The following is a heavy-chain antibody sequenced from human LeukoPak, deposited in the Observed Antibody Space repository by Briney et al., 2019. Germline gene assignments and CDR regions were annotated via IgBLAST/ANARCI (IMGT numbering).Heavy chain of an antibody. CDR1: GYTFTGYY. J-gene: IGHJ3*02. V-gene: IGHV1-2*04. CDR2: INPNSGGT. Sequence: ASVKVSCKASGYTFTGYYMHWVRQAPGQGLEWMGWINPNSGGTNYAQKFQGWVTMTRDTSISTAYMELSRLRSDDTAVYYCAREGKQNRPYYYDSSADAFDIWGQGTMVTVSS. D-gene: IGHD3-22*01. CDR3: AREGKQNRPYYYDSSADAFDI.